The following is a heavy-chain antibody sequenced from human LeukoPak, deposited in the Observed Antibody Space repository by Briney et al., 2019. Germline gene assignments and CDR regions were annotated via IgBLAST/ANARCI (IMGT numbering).Heavy chain of an antibody. D-gene: IGHD5-12*01. CDR1: GFTFSSYA. CDR2: ISGSGGST. V-gene: IGHV3-23*01. CDR3: AKEGGYSGYDWLFDSQRPTDY. J-gene: IGHJ4*02. Sequence: ETGGSLRLSCAASGFTFSSYAMSWVRQAPGKGLEWVSAISGSGGSTYYADSVKGRFTISRDNSKNTLYLQMNSLRAEDTAVYYCAKEGGYSGYDWLFDSQRPTDYWGQGTLVTVSS.